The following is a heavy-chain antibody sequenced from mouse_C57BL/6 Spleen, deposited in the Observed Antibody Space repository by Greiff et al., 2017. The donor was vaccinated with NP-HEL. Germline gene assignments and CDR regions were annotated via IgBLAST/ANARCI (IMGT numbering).Heavy chain of an antibody. V-gene: IGHV1-69*01. CDR1: GYTFTSYW. CDR2: IDPSDSYT. J-gene: IGHJ4*01. D-gene: IGHD1-1*01. Sequence: QVQLKQPGAELVMPGASVKLSCKASGYTFTSYWMHWVKQRPGQGLEWIGEIDPSDSYTNYNQKFKGKSTLTVDKSSSTAYMQLSSLTSEDSAVYYCARGGGSSHYYAMDYWGQGTSVTVSS. CDR3: ARGGGSSHYYAMDY.